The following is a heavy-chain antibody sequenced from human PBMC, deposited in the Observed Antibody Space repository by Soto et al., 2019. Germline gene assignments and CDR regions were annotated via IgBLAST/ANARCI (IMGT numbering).Heavy chain of an antibody. J-gene: IGHJ6*02. CDR3: ARDRSGYYRFYYYYGMDV. Sequence: ASVKVSCKASGGTFSSYAISWVRQAPGQGLEWMGRIIPILGIANYAQKFQGRVTITADKSTSTAYMELSSLRSEDTAVYYCARDRSGYYRFYYYYGMDVWGQGTTVTVSS. D-gene: IGHD3-3*01. V-gene: IGHV1-69*04. CDR2: IIPILGIA. CDR1: GGTFSSYA.